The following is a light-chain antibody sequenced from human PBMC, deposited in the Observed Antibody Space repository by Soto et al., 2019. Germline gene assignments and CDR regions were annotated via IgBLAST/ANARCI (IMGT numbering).Light chain of an antibody. CDR2: DAS. J-gene: IGKJ1*01. CDR3: QQYNSYSWT. CDR1: QSITIW. Sequence: DIQMTQSPSTLSASVGDRVTITCRASQSITIWLAWYQQKPGKAPKLLIFDASSLESGVPSRCSGSGSGTEVTLTISSLQPDDFATYYCQQYNSYSWTFGQGTKVEIK. V-gene: IGKV1-5*01.